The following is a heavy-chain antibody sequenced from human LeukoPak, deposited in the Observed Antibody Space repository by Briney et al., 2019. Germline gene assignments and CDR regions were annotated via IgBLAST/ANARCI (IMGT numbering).Heavy chain of an antibody. CDR2: IHHSGRT. CDR3: ARRPRDSGNYDGPSGLDY. J-gene: IGHJ4*02. V-gene: IGHV4-38-2*02. D-gene: IGHD1-26*01. CDR1: DYSISSGFH. Sequence: SETLSLTCTVSDYSISSGFHWGWIRQPPGKGLEWIATIHHSGRTYYNPSLKSRVTISVDSSKNQFSLKLSSVTAADRAVYYCARRPRDSGNYDGPSGLDYWGQGTLVTVSS.